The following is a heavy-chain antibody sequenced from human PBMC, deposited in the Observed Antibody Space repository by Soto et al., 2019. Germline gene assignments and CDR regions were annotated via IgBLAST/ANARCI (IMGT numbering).Heavy chain of an antibody. CDR3: ARGETDSSSWYYYYGMDV. D-gene: IGHD6-13*01. J-gene: IGHJ6*02. V-gene: IGHV3-7*01. Sequence: GGSLRLSCAASGFTFSSYWMSWVRQAPGKGLEWVANIKQDGSEKYYVDSVKGRFTISRDNAKNSLYLQMNRLRAEDTAVYYCARGETDSSSWYYYYGMDVWGQGTTVTVSS. CDR1: GFTFSSYW. CDR2: IKQDGSEK.